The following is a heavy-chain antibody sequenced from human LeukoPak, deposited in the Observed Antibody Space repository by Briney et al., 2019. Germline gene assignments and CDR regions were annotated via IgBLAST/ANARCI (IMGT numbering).Heavy chain of an antibody. V-gene: IGHV1-69*06. D-gene: IGHD1-1*01. CDR2: IIPIFGTA. CDR3: ARDLTGTEGDY. Sequence: SVKVCCKASGGTFSSYAISWVRQAPGQGLEWMGGIIPIFGTANYAQKFQGRVTITADKSTSTAYMELSSLRSEDTAVYYCARDLTGTEGDYWGQGTLVTVSS. J-gene: IGHJ4*02. CDR1: GGTFSSYA.